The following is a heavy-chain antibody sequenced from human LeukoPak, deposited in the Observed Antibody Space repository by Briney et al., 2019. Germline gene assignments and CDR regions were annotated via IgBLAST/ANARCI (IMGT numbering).Heavy chain of an antibody. CDR2: ISSSSCI. CDR1: GFTFSSYS. V-gene: IGHV3-21*01. J-gene: IGHJ5*02. CDR3: ARDQYYYDSSGYYFPTDWFDP. Sequence: GGSLRLSCAASGFTFSSYSMNWVRQAPGKGLEWVSSISSSSCIYYADSVKGRFTISRDNAKNSLYLQMNSLRAEDTAVYYCARDQYYYDSSGYYFPTDWFDPWGQGTLVTVSS. D-gene: IGHD3-22*01.